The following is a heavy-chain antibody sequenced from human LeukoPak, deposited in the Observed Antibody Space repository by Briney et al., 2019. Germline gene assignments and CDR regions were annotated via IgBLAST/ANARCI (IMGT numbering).Heavy chain of an antibody. Sequence: SETLSLTCTVSGGSISNHYWSWIRQPPGRGLEWIGYIYASGSTKYNPSLESRVAMPVDTSKNLFSLKVSSVTAADTAVYYCARSLYGNYFDYWGQGTLVTVSS. CDR3: ARSLYGNYFDY. V-gene: IGHV4-59*11. J-gene: IGHJ4*02. D-gene: IGHD3-10*01. CDR1: GGSISNHY. CDR2: IYASGST.